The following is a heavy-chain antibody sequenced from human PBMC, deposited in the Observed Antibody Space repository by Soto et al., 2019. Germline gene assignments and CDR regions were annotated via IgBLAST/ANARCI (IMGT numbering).Heavy chain of an antibody. V-gene: IGHV3-11*06. CDR1: GFNFGDYY. J-gene: IGHJ2*01. CDR3: ARLRVGVNWYFDL. CDR2: VSSTGSYT. Sequence: QMQLVESGVGLVKPGGSLRLSCAASGFNFGDYYMSWVRQAPGKWLEWVSFVSSTGSYTKYSDSVGGRFTVSRDNGKNSLHLQLNSLRVEDTAVYYCARLRVGVNWYFDLWGRGTLVTVSS. D-gene: IGHD1-26*01.